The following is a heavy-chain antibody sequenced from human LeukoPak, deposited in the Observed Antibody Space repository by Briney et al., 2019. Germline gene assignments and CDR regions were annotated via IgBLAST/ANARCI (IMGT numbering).Heavy chain of an antibody. CDR2: INPNSGGT. V-gene: IGHV1-2*06. CDR3: ARDLGSSGWYSPSYFDY. Sequence: ASVKVSCKASGYTFTGYYMHWVRQAPGQGLEWMGRINPNSGGTNYAQKFQGRVTMTRDTSISTAYMELSRLRSDATAVYYCARDLGSSGWYSPSYFDYWGQGTLVTVSS. D-gene: IGHD6-19*01. J-gene: IGHJ4*02. CDR1: GYTFTGYY.